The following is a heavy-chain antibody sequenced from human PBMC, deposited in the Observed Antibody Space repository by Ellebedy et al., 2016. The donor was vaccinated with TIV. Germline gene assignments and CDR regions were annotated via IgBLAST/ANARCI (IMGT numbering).Heavy chain of an antibody. CDR2: IYYSGST. Sequence: SETLSLXXTVSGGSISSYYWSWIRQPPGKGLEWIGYIYYSGSTNYNPSLKSRVTISVDTSKNQFSLKLSSVTAADTAVYYCARVLEHDFWSGYPSSWFDPWGQGTLVTVSS. CDR3: ARVLEHDFWSGYPSSWFDP. J-gene: IGHJ5*02. CDR1: GGSISSYY. V-gene: IGHV4-59*01. D-gene: IGHD3-3*01.